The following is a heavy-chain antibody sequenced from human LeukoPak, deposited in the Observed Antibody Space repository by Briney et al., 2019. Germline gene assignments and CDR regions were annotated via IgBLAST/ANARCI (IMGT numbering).Heavy chain of an antibody. V-gene: IGHV3-7*01. D-gene: IGHD6-19*01. J-gene: IGHJ4*02. CDR1: GFTFRTYW. CDR2: IKQDGSEK. Sequence: GGSLRLSCAVSGFTFRTYWMSWVRQAPGKGLEWVANIKQDGSEKYYVDSVKGRFTISRDNAKNSLYLQMNSLRAEDTAVYYCARASTQGGWYRALDYWGQGTLVTVSS. CDR3: ARASTQGGWYRALDY.